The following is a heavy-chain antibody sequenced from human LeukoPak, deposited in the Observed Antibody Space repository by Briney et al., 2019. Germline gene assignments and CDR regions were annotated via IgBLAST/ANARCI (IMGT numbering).Heavy chain of an antibody. CDR3: AKHIVVVPAAPVDY. V-gene: IGHV3-23*01. Sequence: GGSLRLSCAASGFTFSSYAMSWVRQAPGKGLEWISAISGSGGSTYYADSVKGRFTISRDNSKNTLYLQMNSLRAEDTGVYYCAKHIVVVPAAPVDYWGQGTLVTVSS. CDR2: ISGSGGST. CDR1: GFTFSSYA. D-gene: IGHD2-2*01. J-gene: IGHJ4*02.